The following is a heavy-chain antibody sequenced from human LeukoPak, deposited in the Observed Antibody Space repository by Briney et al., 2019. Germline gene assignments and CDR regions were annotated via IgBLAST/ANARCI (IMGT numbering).Heavy chain of an antibody. V-gene: IGHV3-23*01. CDR1: GFTFSNYI. D-gene: IGHD6-19*01. J-gene: IGHJ4*02. Sequence: GGSLRLSCAASGFTFSNYIMNWVRQAPGKGLEWVTGISGSGDSTYYADSVKGRFTISRDNSKNTLYLQMNSLRAEDTAVYYCARDQYSSGWYSDYWGQGTLVTVSS. CDR3: ARDQYSSGWYSDY. CDR2: ISGSGDST.